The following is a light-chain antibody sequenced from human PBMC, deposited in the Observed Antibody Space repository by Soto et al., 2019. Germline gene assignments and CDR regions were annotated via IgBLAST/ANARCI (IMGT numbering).Light chain of an antibody. V-gene: IGLV1-47*03. Sequence: QSVLTQPPSASGTPGQRVTISCSGSSSNIGTNYVYWYQQLPGTAPKLLIYRNNQRPSGVPDRFSGSKSGTSASLAIGGLWSEDEADYYCAAWDDSLSGVVFGGGTKLTVL. CDR2: RNN. CDR3: AAWDDSLSGVV. CDR1: SSNIGTNY. J-gene: IGLJ2*01.